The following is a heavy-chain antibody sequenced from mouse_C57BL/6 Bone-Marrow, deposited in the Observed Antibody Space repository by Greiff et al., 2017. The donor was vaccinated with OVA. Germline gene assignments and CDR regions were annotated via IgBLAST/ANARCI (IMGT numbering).Heavy chain of an antibody. CDR3: ARDYYSNYENYYAMDY. Sequence: VQVVESGAELMKPGASVKLSCKATGYTFTGYWIEWVKQRPGHGLEWIGEILPGSGSTNYNEKFKGKATFTADTSSNTAYMQLSSLTTEDSAIYYCARDYYSNYENYYAMDYWGQGTSVTVSS. J-gene: IGHJ4*01. CDR2: ILPGSGST. V-gene: IGHV1-9*01. D-gene: IGHD2-5*01. CDR1: GYTFTGYW.